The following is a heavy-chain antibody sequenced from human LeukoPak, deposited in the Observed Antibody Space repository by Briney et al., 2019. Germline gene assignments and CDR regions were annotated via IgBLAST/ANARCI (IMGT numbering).Heavy chain of an antibody. CDR2: IKQDGSEK. CDR1: GFTFSTYI. D-gene: IGHD1-26*01. J-gene: IGHJ5*02. V-gene: IGHV3-7*01. CDR3: ARVEWGAKGNWFDP. Sequence: GGSLRLSCAASGFTFSTYIMNWVRQAPGKGLEWVANIKQDGSEKYYVDSVKGRFTISRDNAKNSLYLQMNRLRAEDTAVYYCARVEWGAKGNWFDPWGQGTLVTVSS.